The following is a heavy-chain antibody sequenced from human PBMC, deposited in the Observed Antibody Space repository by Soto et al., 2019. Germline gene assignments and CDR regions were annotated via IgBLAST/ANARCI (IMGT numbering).Heavy chain of an antibody. V-gene: IGHV2-70*11. CDR1: GFSLSSGGMC. CDR3: ARLGGVFRAPSCYYYYVDG. Sequence: SGPTLVNPTQTLTLTCTFSGFSLSSGGMCVSWIRQPPGKALEWLARIDWDDDKYYSVSLRTRLTISKDTSKNQVVLTMTDMDPVDTATYYCARLGGVFRAPSCYYYYVDGWGQGTTVTVFS. D-gene: IGHD3-16*01. J-gene: IGHJ6*02. CDR2: IDWDDDK.